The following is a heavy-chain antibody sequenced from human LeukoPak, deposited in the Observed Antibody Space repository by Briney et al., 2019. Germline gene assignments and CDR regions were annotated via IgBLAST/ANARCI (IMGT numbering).Heavy chain of an antibody. D-gene: IGHD6-19*01. J-gene: IGHJ3*02. CDR3: ASHSSGWYSAFDI. Sequence: SETLSLTCTVSGGSITSYYWSWIRQPAGKGLEWIGYIYYSGRTTYNPSLKSRLTISVDTSKSQFSLKLNSVTAADTAVYYCASHSSGWYSAFDIWGQGTMVTVSS. CDR2: IYYSGRT. CDR1: GGSITSYY. V-gene: IGHV4-59*01.